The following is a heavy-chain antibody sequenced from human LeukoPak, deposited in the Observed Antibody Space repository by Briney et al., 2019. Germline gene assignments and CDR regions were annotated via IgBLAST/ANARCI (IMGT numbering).Heavy chain of an antibody. J-gene: IGHJ4*02. CDR2: ISAYNGNT. D-gene: IGHD3-22*01. CDR3: ARDSDTTGHYSIFDY. Sequence: ASVKVSCKASGYTFTSYGISWVRQAPGQGLEWMGWISAYNGNTNYAQKLQGRVTMTTDTSTSTAYMELRSLRSDDTAVYYCARDSDTTGHYSIFDYWGQGTLVTVSS. V-gene: IGHV1-18*04. CDR1: GYTFTSYG.